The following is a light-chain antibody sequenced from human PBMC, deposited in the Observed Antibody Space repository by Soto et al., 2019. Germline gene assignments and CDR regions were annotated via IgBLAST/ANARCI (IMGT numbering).Light chain of an antibody. J-gene: IGKJ1*01. Sequence: IVFTQSPGTMSSSPGESATLSCRASQSIGSSSLAWYQQKTGQAPSLLIHGGSTRATGIPDRFSGSGSGTDFTLTISRLEPEDVAVYSCQYYGDSPWTFGQGTKVDIK. CDR1: QSIGSSS. CDR2: GGS. CDR3: QYYGDSPWT. V-gene: IGKV3-20*01.